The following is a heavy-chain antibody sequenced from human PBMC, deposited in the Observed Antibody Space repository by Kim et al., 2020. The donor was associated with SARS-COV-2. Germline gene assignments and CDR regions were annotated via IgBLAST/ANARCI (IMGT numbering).Heavy chain of an antibody. CDR2: ISSSSYI. V-gene: IGHV3-21*01. CDR1: GFTFSSYS. D-gene: IGHD2-2*02. CDR3: ARVTCSSTSCYIDY. Sequence: GGSLRLSCAASGFTFSSYSMNWVRQAPGKGLEWVSSISSSSYIYYADSVKGRFTISRDNAKNSLYLQMNSLRAEDTAVYYCARVTCSSTSCYIDYWGQGTLVTVSS. J-gene: IGHJ4*02.